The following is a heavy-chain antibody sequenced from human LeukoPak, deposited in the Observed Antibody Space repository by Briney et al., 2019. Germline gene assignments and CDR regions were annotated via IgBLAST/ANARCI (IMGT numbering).Heavy chain of an antibody. V-gene: IGHV3-48*03. CDR3: ARRFSYGPFAY. J-gene: IGHJ4*02. D-gene: IGHD5-18*01. CDR1: GFTLSTYE. Sequence: GGSLRLSCVVSGFTLSTYEMNWVRQAPGKGLEWVSSISSSGSTTYYADSIKGRFTISRDNAKNSLYLLMNSLRVEDTAVYYCARRFSYGPFAYWGQGTLVTVSS. CDR2: ISSSGSTT.